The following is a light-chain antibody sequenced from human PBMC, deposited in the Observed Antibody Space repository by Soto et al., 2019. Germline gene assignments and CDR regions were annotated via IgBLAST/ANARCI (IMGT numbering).Light chain of an antibody. Sequence: DIVMTQSPDSVAVSLGERATINCKSSQSVLYNSKNNNYFAWYQQRPGQPPKLLIYWASTRESGVPDRFSGSGSGRDFTLTFNNVQAEDVGIYYYQQYSRTPTYTFGQGTKLEIK. CDR3: QQYSRTPTYT. CDR2: WAS. CDR1: QSVLYNSKNNNY. V-gene: IGKV4-1*01. J-gene: IGKJ2*01.